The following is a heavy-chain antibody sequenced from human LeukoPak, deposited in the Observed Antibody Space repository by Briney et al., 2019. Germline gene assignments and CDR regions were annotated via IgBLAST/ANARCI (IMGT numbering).Heavy chain of an antibody. CDR1: EGSISHDY. V-gene: IGHV4-59*08. CDR3: TTCAPNRYWFAP. J-gene: IGHJ5*02. Sequence: SETLSHTCDISEGSISHDYWVWVRQPPGKGLEWIAYIDYSGYTDYNPSVKSRVTMSIDTSKGQFPLHLRSVSAADTAIYYCTTCAPNRYWFAPWGQGIQVTVSS. D-gene: IGHD2-2*01. CDR2: IDYSGYT.